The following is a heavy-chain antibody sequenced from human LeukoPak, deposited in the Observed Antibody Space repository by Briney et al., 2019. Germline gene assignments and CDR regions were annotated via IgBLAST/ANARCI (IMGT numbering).Heavy chain of an antibody. CDR2: INHSGST. V-gene: IGHV4-34*01. CDR3: ARARYYYDSSGYTLDY. D-gene: IGHD3-22*01. CDR1: GGSFSGYY. Sequence: SETLSLTCAVYGGSFSGYYWSWIRQPPGKGLKWIGEINHSGSTNYNPSLKSRVTISVDTSMNQFSLKLSSVTAADTAVYYCARARYYYDSSGYTLDYWGQGTLVTVSA. J-gene: IGHJ4*02.